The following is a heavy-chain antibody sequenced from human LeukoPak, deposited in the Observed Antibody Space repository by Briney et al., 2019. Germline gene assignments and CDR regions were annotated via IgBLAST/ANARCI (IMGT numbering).Heavy chain of an antibody. V-gene: IGHV3-21*01. CDR3: ARDYPTYDILTGYYSYYFDY. CDR2: ISSSSSYI. J-gene: IGHJ4*02. D-gene: IGHD3-9*01. Sequence: GGSLRLSCAASGFTFSSYSMNWVRQAPGKGLEWVSSISSSSSYIYYADSVKGRFTISRDNAKNSLYLQMNSLRAEDTAVYYCARDYPTYDILTGYYSYYFDYWGQGTLVTVSS. CDR1: GFTFSSYS.